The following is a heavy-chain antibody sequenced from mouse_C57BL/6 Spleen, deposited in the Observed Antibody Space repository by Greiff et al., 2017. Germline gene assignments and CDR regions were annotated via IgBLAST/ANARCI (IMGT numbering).Heavy chain of an antibody. CDR2: IHPNSGST. CDR1: GYTFTSYW. V-gene: IGHV1-64*01. J-gene: IGHJ2*01. CDR3: ARGGAYGNYFDY. D-gene: IGHD2-1*01. Sequence: QVQLQQPGAELVKPGASVKLSCKASGYTFTSYWMHWVKQRPGQGLEWIGMIHPNSGSTNYNEKFKSKATLTVDKSSSTAYMQLSSLTSEDSAVYYCARGGAYGNYFDYWGQGTTLTGSS.